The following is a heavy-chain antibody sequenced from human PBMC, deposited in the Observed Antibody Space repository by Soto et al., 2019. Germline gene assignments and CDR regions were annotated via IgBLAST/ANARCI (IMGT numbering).Heavy chain of an antibody. D-gene: IGHD2-2*01. J-gene: IGHJ6*02. CDR2: ISYDGSNK. V-gene: IGHV3-30-3*01. CDR1: GFTFSSYA. CDR3: ARGGDIVVVPAAITYYYYGMDV. Sequence: VQLVESGGGVVQPGRSLRLSCAASGFTFSSYAMHWVRQAPGKGLEWVAVISYDGSNKYYADSVKGRFTISRDNSKNTLYLQMNSLRAEDTAVYYCARGGDIVVVPAAITYYYYGMDVWGQGTTVTVSS.